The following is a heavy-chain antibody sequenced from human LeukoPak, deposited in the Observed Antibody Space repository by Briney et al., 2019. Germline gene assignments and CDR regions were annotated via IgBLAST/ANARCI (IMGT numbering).Heavy chain of an antibody. V-gene: IGHV3-7*01. Sequence: GGALRLSSVHSQVSFNGSWMKWVRQGPREGLEWVANMDLTGSQNPCVDSVRSRYTISKDNPGSSLSLYMHSMRAENTAIYYCAIWTSGNYCGQGTLVSVSS. CDR1: QVSFNGSW. CDR2: MDLTGSQN. D-gene: IGHD1-1*01. J-gene: IGHJ4*02. CDR3: AIWTSGNY.